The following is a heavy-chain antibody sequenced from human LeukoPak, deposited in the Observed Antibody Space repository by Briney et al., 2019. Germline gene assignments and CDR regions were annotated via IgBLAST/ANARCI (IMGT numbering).Heavy chain of an antibody. CDR1: GFTFSSYA. V-gene: IGHV3-23*01. J-gene: IGHJ6*02. Sequence: GGSLRLSCAASGFTFSSYAMSWVRQAPGKGLEWVSAISGSGGSTYYADSVKGRFTISRDNSKNTLYLQTNCLRAEDTAVYYCAKNLYCGGGSCYPSALGMDVWGQGTTVTVSS. D-gene: IGHD2-15*01. CDR3: AKNLYCGGGSCYPSALGMDV. CDR2: ISGSGGST.